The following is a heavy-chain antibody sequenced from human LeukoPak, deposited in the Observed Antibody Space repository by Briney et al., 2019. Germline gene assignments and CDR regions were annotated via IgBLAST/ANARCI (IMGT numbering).Heavy chain of an antibody. V-gene: IGHV3-48*03. D-gene: IGHD1-26*01. J-gene: IGHJ4*02. Sequence: GGSLRLSCAASGFTFSSYEMNWVRQAPGKGXXXVSYISSSGSTIYYADSVKGRFTISRDNAKNSLYLQMNSLRAEDTAVYYCARVVGATVVVYWGQGTLVTVSS. CDR2: ISSSGSTI. CDR3: ARVVGATVVVY. CDR1: GFTFSSYE.